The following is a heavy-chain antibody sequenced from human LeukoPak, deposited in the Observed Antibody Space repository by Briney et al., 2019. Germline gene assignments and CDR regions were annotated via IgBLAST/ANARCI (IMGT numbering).Heavy chain of an antibody. Sequence: GASVKVSCKASGYTFTSYGISWVRQAPGQGLEWMGWISTYSDNTKFAQKFQGRVTLTTDTSTSTAYMELGSLRSDDTAVYYCARDTLRYGSGSFDWFDPWGQGTLVTVSS. CDR2: ISTYSDNT. D-gene: IGHD3-10*01. CDR3: ARDTLRYGSGSFDWFDP. CDR1: GYTFTSYG. V-gene: IGHV1-18*01. J-gene: IGHJ5*02.